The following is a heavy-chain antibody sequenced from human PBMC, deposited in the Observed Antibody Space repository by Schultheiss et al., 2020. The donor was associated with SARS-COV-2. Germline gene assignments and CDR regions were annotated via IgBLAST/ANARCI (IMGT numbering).Heavy chain of an antibody. Sequence: ASVKVSCKASGYTFTSYGISWVRQAPGQGLEWMGWISTYNANTNYAQKLQGRVTMTTDTSTSTAYMELRSLRSDDSAVYYCARDRKGGDSSGWYYYYYGMDVWGQGTTVTVSS. D-gene: IGHD6-19*01. J-gene: IGHJ6*02. CDR3: ARDRKGGDSSGWYYYYYGMDV. V-gene: IGHV1-18*01. CDR2: ISTYNANT. CDR1: GYTFTSYG.